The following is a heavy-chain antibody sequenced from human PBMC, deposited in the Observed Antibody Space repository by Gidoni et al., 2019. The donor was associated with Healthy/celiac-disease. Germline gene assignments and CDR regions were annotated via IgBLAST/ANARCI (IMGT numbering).Heavy chain of an antibody. CDR1: GFTFGDYA. J-gene: IGHJ4*02. CDR2: IRSKAYGWTT. D-gene: IGHD1-26*01. Sequence: EVQLVESGGGLVQPGRSLRLSCTASGFTFGDYAMSWFRQAPGKGLEWVGFIRSKAYGWTTEYAASVKGRFTISRDDSKSIAYLQMNSLKTEDTAVYYCTREGASTQNFDYWGQGTLVTVSS. V-gene: IGHV3-49*03. CDR3: TREGASTQNFDY.